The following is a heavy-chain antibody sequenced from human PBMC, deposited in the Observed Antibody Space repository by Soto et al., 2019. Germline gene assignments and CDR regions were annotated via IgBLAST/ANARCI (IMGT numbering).Heavy chain of an antibody. V-gene: IGHV3-23*01. CDR2: ISGSGGST. Sequence: GGSLRLSCAASGFTFSSYAMSWVRQAPGKGLEWVSAISGSGGSTYYADSVKGRFTISRDNSKNTLYLQMNSLRAEDTAVYYSAKAAGTEYCSGGSCYYYFDYWGQGTLVTVSS. CDR1: GFTFSSYA. CDR3: AKAAGTEYCSGGSCYYYFDY. D-gene: IGHD2-15*01. J-gene: IGHJ4*02.